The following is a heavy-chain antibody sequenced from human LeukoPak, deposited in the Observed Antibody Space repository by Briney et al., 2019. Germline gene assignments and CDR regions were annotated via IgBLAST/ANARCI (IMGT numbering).Heavy chain of an antibody. CDR3: AREGLESLTGYGY. D-gene: IGHD3-9*01. CDR2: ISAYNGNT. V-gene: IGHV1-18*04. CDR1: GYTFTSYG. J-gene: IGHJ4*02. Sequence: ASVKVSSKASGYTFTSYGISRGRQAPGQGLEERGWISAYNGNTNYAQKLQGRVTMTTDTSTSTAYMELRSLRSDDTAVYYCAREGLESLTGYGYWGQGTLVTVSS.